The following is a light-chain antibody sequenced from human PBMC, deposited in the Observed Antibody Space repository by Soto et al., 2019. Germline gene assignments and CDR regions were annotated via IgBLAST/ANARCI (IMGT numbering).Light chain of an antibody. CDR2: GAS. Sequence: IVMTQSPATLSVSPGERATISCRASQSVSSNLAWYQQKPGQAPRLLIYGASTRATGIPARFSGSGSGTDFTLTISSLQSEDFAVYFCQQYINWPRTFGQGTKVDIK. J-gene: IGKJ2*01. CDR1: QSVSSN. CDR3: QQYINWPRT. V-gene: IGKV3-15*01.